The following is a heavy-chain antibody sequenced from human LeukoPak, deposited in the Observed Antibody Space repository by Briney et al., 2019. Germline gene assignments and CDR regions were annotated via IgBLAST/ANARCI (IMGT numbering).Heavy chain of an antibody. D-gene: IGHD3-10*01. V-gene: IGHV4-59*12. CDR2: IYYSGST. CDR1: GGSFSTYY. CDR3: ARGTYYYGSGSYYNDLFDP. J-gene: IGHJ5*02. Sequence: SETLSLTCTVSGGSFSTYYWSWIRQPPGKGLEWIGYIYYSGSTNYNPSLKSRVTISVDTSKNQFSLKLSSVTAADTAVYYCARGTYYYGSGSYYNDLFDPWGQGTLVTVSS.